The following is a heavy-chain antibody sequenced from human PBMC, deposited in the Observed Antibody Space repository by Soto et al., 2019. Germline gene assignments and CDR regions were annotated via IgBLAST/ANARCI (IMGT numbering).Heavy chain of an antibody. CDR1: GFTFSSYA. Sequence: XGSLRLSCAASGFTFSSYAMSWVRQAPGNGLEWVSAISGSGGSTYYADSVKGRFTISRDNSKNTLYLQMNSLRAEDTAVYYCAKDEGDYDSSGYAPNWFDHWGQGPLVTVSS. CDR2: ISGSGGST. D-gene: IGHD3-22*01. CDR3: AKDEGDYDSSGYAPNWFDH. V-gene: IGHV3-23*01. J-gene: IGHJ5*02.